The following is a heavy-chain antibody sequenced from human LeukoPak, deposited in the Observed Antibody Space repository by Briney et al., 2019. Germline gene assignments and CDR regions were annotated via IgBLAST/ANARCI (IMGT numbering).Heavy chain of an antibody. J-gene: IGHJ6*03. CDR2: IYYSGST. V-gene: IGHV4-59*12. Sequence: PSETLSLTCTVSGGSISSYYWSWIRQPPGKGLEWIGYIYYSGSTNYNPSLKSRVTISVDTSKNQLSLKLSSVTAADTAVYYCARGHWSGYSAHYYYYMDVWGKGTTVTVSS. D-gene: IGHD3-3*01. CDR3: ARGHWSGYSAHYYYYMDV. CDR1: GGSISSYY.